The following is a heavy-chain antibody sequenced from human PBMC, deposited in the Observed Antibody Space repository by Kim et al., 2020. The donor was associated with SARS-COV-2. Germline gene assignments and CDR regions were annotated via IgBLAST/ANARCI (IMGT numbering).Heavy chain of an antibody. CDR3: ARSARPYGSGSKYYFDY. V-gene: IGHV3-30*01. D-gene: IGHD3-10*01. J-gene: IGHJ4*02. Sequence: VKGRFTLSRDNSKNPLYLKMNSLRAEDTAVYYCARSARPYGSGSKYYFDYWGQGTLVTVSS.